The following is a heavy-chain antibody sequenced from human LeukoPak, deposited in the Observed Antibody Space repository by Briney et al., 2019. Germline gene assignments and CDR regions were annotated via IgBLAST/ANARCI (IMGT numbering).Heavy chain of an antibody. D-gene: IGHD1-26*01. CDR3: AKDRGGSSELGDAFDV. J-gene: IGHJ3*01. CDR2: ISYSSGSI. CDR1: GFTFSSYE. Sequence: PGGSLRLSCAASGFTFSSYEMNWVRQAPGKGLEWVSGISYSSGSIGYVDSVKGRFTISRDNAKNSLYLQMNSLRVEDTALYYCAKDRGGSSELGDAFDVWGQGTMVRVSS. V-gene: IGHV3-9*01.